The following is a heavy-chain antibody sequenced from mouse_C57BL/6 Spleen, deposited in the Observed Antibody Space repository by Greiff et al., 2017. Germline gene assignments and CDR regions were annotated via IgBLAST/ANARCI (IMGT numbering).Heavy chain of an antibody. CDR3: AREDYSSSPFAY. D-gene: IGHD1-1*01. CDR2: ISYDGSN. CDR1: GYSITSGYY. J-gene: IGHJ3*01. Sequence: EVQLQQSGPGLVKPSQSLSLTCSVSGYSITSGYYWNWIRQFPGNKLEWMGYISYDGSNNYNPSLKNRISITRDTSKNQFFLKLNTVTTEDTATYYCAREDYSSSPFAYWGQGTLVTVSA. V-gene: IGHV3-6*01.